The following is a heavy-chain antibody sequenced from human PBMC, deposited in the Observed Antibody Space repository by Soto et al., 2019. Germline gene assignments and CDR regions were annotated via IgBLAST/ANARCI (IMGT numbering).Heavy chain of an antibody. D-gene: IGHD3-10*01. CDR1: FGTSSSSNW. CDR2: ISHTGST. Sequence: SSQTLSRTGAVSFGTSSSSNWFIWVRQPPREGLEWIGEISHTGSTNYNPALKSRVTISVDKSKKQFCMRLSSVTAADTAVYYCATEWSYSVNYFDYWGKGTLATVSS. J-gene: IGHJ4*02. CDR3: ATEWSYSVNYFDY. V-gene: IGHV4-4*02.